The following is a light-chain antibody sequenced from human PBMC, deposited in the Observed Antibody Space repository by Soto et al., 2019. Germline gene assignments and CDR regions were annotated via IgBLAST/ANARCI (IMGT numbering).Light chain of an antibody. CDR1: QSISDS. CDR2: AAS. Sequence: DIQITQSPSALSASVGDRVTITCRASQSISDSLNWYQRKPGKAPRLLIYAASPLQSGVPSRFSGSGTGTDGTLTSSTLQPEDFAPYSCQQSDTTPLFTFGTGTKVDIK. CDR3: QQSDTTPLFT. J-gene: IGKJ3*01. V-gene: IGKV1-39*01.